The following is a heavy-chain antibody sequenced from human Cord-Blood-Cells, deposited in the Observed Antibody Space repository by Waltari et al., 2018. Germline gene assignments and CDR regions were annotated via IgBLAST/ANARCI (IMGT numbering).Heavy chain of an antibody. Sequence: QVQLVESGGGVVQPGRSLRLSCAASGFTFSSYGMHWVRQAPGKGLEWVAVIWYDGSNKYYADSVKGRFTISRDNSKNTLYLQMNSLRAEDTAVYYCARCLPGAYHPLSSSWGYYYGMDVWGQGP. V-gene: IGHV3-33*01. CDR2: IWYDGSNK. J-gene: IGHJ6*02. CDR1: GFTFSSYG. CDR3: ARCLPGAYHPLSSSWGYYYGMDV. D-gene: IGHD6-13*01.